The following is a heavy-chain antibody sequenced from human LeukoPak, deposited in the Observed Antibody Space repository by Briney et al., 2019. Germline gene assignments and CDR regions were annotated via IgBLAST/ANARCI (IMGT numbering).Heavy chain of an antibody. J-gene: IGHJ4*02. CDR1: GGSISSSTHY. D-gene: IGHD3-10*01. V-gene: IGHV4-39*01. Sequence: SETLSLTCTVSGGSISSSTHYWGWIRQPPGKGLEWIGTIYYSGSTYYNPSLKSRATISVDTSKNQFSLKLGSVTAADTSVYYCVRQTYGSGSYYNLDCWGQGTLVTVSS. CDR3: VRQTYGSGSYYNLDC. CDR2: IYYSGST.